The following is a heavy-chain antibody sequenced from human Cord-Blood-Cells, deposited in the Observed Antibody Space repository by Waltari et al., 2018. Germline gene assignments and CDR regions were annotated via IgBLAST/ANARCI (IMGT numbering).Heavy chain of an antibody. CDR3: ARHFGSYYAFDI. Sequence: QLQLQESGPGLVKPSETLSLTCTVSGGSISSSSYYWGWIRQPPGKGLEWLGSIYYSGSTYYNPSLKSRVTISVDTSKNQFSLKLSSVTAADTAVYYCARHFGSYYAFDIWGQGTMVTVSS. V-gene: IGHV4-39*01. CDR2: IYYSGST. J-gene: IGHJ3*02. CDR1: GGSISSSSYY. D-gene: IGHD1-26*01.